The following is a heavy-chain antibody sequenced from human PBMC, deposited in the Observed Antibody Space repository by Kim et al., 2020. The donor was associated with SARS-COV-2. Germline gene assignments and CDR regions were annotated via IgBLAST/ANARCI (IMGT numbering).Heavy chain of an antibody. CDR3: ARDGVKLEDGSGGYYNVRGMDV. Sequence: GGSLRLSCAASGFTFSSYSMNWVRQAPGKGLEWVSSISSSSSYIYYADSVKGRFTISRDNAKNSLYLQMNSLRAEDTAVYYCARDGVKLEDGSGGYYNVRGMDVWGQGTTVTVSS. J-gene: IGHJ6*02. V-gene: IGHV3-21*04. CDR2: ISSSSSYI. CDR1: GFTFSSYS. D-gene: IGHD3-10*01.